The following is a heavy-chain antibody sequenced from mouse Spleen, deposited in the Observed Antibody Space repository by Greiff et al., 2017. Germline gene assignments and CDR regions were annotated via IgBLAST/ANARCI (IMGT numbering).Heavy chain of an antibody. Sequence: VQLQQSGAELVRPGASVTLSCKASGYTFTDYEMHWVKQTPVHGLEWIGAIDPETGGTAYNQKFKGKATLTADKSSSTAYMELRSLTSEDSAVYYCTNAYSGYAMDYWGQGTSVTVSS. J-gene: IGHJ4*01. CDR2: IDPETGGT. CDR3: TNAYSGYAMDY. CDR1: GYTFTDYE. V-gene: IGHV1-15*01. D-gene: IGHD2-10*01.